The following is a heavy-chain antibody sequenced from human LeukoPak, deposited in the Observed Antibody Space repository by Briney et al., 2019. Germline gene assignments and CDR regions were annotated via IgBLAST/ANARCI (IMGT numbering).Heavy chain of an antibody. J-gene: IGHJ4*02. CDR1: GLPFTNYA. D-gene: IGHD3-22*01. CDR3: AKEYYYDSSGYLPTHFDY. V-gene: IGHV3-23*01. Sequence: GGSLRLSCAASGLPFTNYAVTWVRQAPGKRLEWVSTITGSDGSTFYADSVKGRFTISRDNSKNTLYLQMNSLRAEDTAVYYCAKEYYYDSSGYLPTHFDYWGQGTLVTVSS. CDR2: ITGSDGST.